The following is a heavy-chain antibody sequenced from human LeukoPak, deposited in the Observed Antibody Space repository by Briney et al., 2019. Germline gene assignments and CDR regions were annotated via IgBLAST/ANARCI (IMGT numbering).Heavy chain of an antibody. CDR1: GYTFTSYY. Sequence: ASVKVSCKASGYTFTSYYIHWVRQAPGQGLEWMGIINPSGGSTSYAQKFQGRVTMTRDTSTSTVYMELSSLRSEDSAVYYCARDAHYDILTGWFDDWGQGTLVTVSS. V-gene: IGHV1-46*01. CDR2: INPSGGST. J-gene: IGHJ4*02. CDR3: ARDAHYDILTGWFDD. D-gene: IGHD3-9*01.